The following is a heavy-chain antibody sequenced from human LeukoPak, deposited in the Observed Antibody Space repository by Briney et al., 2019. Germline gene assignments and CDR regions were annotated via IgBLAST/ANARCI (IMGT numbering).Heavy chain of an antibody. J-gene: IGHJ4*02. D-gene: IGHD3-22*01. CDR1: GYTFTSYY. CDR2: INPSGGST. CDR3: TRDGTHYYDSSGYSGYFDY. Sequence: EASVKVSCKASGYTFTSYYMHWVRQAPGQGLEWMGIINPSGGSTSYAQKFQGRVTMTRDTSTSTVYMELSSLRSEDTAVYYCTRDGTHYYDSSGYSGYFDYWGQGTLVTVSS. V-gene: IGHV1-46*01.